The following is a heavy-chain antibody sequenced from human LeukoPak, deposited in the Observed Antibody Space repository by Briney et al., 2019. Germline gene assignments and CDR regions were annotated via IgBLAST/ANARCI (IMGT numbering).Heavy chain of an antibody. CDR3: ARSPKDMVRAQRFDY. Sequence: ASVKVSCKASGYTFTSYYMHWVRQAPGQGLEWMGIINPSGGSTSYAQKFQGRVTMTRDTSTSTVYMELSSLRSEDTAVYYCARSPKDMVRAQRFDYWGQGTLVTVSS. V-gene: IGHV1-46*01. CDR2: INPSGGST. D-gene: IGHD3-10*01. J-gene: IGHJ4*02. CDR1: GYTFTSYY.